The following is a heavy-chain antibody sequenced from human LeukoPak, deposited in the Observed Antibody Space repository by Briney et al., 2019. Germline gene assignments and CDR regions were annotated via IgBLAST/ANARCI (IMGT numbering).Heavy chain of an antibody. CDR3: AKDRGLWFYGMDV. V-gene: IGHV3-21*01. D-gene: IGHD5-18*01. Sequence: GGSLRLSCAASGFTFSSYSMNWVRQAPGKGLEWVSSISSSSSYIYYADSVKGRFTISRDNSKNTLYLQMNSLRAEDTAVYYCAKDRGLWFYGMDVWGQGTTVTVSS. CDR1: GFTFSSYS. J-gene: IGHJ6*02. CDR2: ISSSSSYI.